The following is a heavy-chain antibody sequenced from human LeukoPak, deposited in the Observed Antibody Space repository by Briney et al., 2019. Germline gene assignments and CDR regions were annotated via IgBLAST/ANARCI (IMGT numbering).Heavy chain of an antibody. CDR1: GFTFSDYY. J-gene: IGHJ2*01. CDR2: ISSSSSYT. D-gene: IGHD6-19*01. Sequence: PGGSLRLSCAASGFTFSDYYMSWIRQAPGKGLEWVSYISSSSSYTNYADSVKGRFTISRDNAKNSLYPQMNSLRAEDTAVYYCARGDSSGWDWYFDLWGRGTLVTVSS. V-gene: IGHV3-11*06. CDR3: ARGDSSGWDWYFDL.